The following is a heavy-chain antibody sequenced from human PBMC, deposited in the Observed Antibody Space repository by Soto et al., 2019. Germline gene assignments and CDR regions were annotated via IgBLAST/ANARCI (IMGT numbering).Heavy chain of an antibody. CDR2: ISYDGSNK. D-gene: IGHD3-22*01. CDR3: ARDRYLGLDYDSSGYHDY. CDR1: GFTFSSYA. V-gene: IGHV3-30-3*01. J-gene: IGHJ4*02. Sequence: GGSLRLSCAASGFTFSSYAMHWVRQAPGKGLEWVAVISYDGSNKYYADSVKGRFTISRDNSKNTLYLQMNSLRAEDTAVYYCARDRYLGLDYDSSGYHDYWGQGTLVTVSS.